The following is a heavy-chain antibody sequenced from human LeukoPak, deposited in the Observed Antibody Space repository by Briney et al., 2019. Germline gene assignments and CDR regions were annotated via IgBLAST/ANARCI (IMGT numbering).Heavy chain of an antibody. V-gene: IGHV3-30*04. CDR3: GAAAGNVDY. D-gene: IGHD6-13*01. Sequence: PGRSLRLSCAASGFTFSSYAMHWVRQAPGKGLEWVAVISYDGSNKYYADSVKGRFTISRDNSKNTLYLQMNSLRAEDTAVYYCGAAAGNVDYWGQGTLVTVSS. J-gene: IGHJ4*02. CDR1: GFTFSSYA. CDR2: ISYDGSNK.